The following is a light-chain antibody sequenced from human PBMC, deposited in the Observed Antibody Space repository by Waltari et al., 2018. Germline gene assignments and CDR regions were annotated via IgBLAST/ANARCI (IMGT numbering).Light chain of an antibody. V-gene: IGKV4-1*01. CDR3: QQYYSTPWT. Sequence: DIVMTQSPDSLAVSLGERATINCRSSQRVLYSSNNKNYLAWYQQKPGQPPQLLIYWASTRESGVPDRFSGSGSGTDFTLTISSLQAEDVAVYYCQQYYSTPWTFGQGTKVEIK. J-gene: IGKJ1*01. CDR1: QRVLYSSNNKNY. CDR2: WAS.